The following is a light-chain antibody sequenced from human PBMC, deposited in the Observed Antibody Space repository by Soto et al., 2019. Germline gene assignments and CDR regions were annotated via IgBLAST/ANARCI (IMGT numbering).Light chain of an antibody. Sequence: QSALTQPAAVSGSPGQSITISCTGTSSDVGGYNSVSWYQQHPGKAPKLMIYDVSNRPSGVSNRFSVSKSVNTASLTIFGLQAGDEADYYCSSYTSSSTVIFGGGTKLTVL. V-gene: IGLV2-14*01. CDR1: SSDVGGYNS. J-gene: IGLJ2*01. CDR3: SSYTSSSTVI. CDR2: DVS.